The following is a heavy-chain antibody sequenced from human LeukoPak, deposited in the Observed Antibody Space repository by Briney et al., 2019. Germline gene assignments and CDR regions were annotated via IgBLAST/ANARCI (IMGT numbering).Heavy chain of an antibody. CDR1: GGSFSGYY. D-gene: IGHD5-12*01. Sequence: PSETLSLTCAVYGGSFSGYYWSWIRQPPGKGLEWIGEINHSGSTNYNPSLKSRVTISVDTSKNQFSLKLSSVTAADTAVYCCARGGYGHILNPYYFDYWGQGTLVTVSS. CDR3: ARGGYGHILNPYYFDY. CDR2: INHSGST. V-gene: IGHV4-34*01. J-gene: IGHJ4*02.